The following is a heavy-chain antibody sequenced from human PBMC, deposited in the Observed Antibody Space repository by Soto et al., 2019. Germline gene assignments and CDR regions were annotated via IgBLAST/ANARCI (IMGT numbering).Heavy chain of an antibody. CDR1: GFTVSSNY. CDR3: ARYQILLWFGEPYYFDS. J-gene: IGHJ4*02. CDR2: IYSGGST. Sequence: EVQLVESGGGLVQPGGSLRLSCAASGFTVSSNYMSWVRQAPGKGLEWVSVIYSGGSTYYADSVKGRFTISRDNSKHTLSLQMNSLRAEATAVYYRARYQILLWFGEPYYFDSWGQGTLVTVSS. V-gene: IGHV3-66*01. D-gene: IGHD3-10*01.